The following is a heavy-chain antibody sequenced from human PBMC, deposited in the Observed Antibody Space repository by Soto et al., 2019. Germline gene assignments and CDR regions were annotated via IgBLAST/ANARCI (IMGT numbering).Heavy chain of an antibody. J-gene: IGHJ4*02. CDR2: IYYSGST. Sequence: SETLSLTCTVSGGSINSRSYYWGWIRQSPGKGLEWIGSIYYSGSTYYNPSLKSRVAMSVDTSKNQFSPKLRSVSAADTAVYYCAGQRTSVVTQAYFDDWGQGSLVTISS. CDR1: GGSINSRSYY. V-gene: IGHV4-39*01. D-gene: IGHD2-21*02. CDR3: AGQRTSVVTQAYFDD.